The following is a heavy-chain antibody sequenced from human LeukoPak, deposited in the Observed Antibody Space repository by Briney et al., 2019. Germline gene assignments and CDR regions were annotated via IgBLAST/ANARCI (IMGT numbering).Heavy chain of an antibody. D-gene: IGHD3-3*01. J-gene: IGHJ4*02. V-gene: IGHV4-38-2*02. Sequence: SETLSLTCNVSGYSISSGDYWGWIRQPPGKGLEWIGNIYHSGSTYYNPSLKSRVTISVDTSKNQFSLKLSSVTAADTAVYYCAGLMYYDFWSGYRYFDYWGQGTLVTVSS. CDR1: GYSISSGDY. CDR3: AGLMYYDFWSGYRYFDY. CDR2: IYHSGST.